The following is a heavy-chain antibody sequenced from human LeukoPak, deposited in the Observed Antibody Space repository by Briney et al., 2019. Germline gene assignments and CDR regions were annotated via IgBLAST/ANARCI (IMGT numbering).Heavy chain of an antibody. J-gene: IGHJ3*02. CDR2: INPSGGST. V-gene: IGHV1-46*03. D-gene: IGHD1-26*01. Sequence: ASVKVSCKASGYTFTSYYMHWVRQAPGQGLEWMGIINPSGGSTSYAQKFQGRVTMTRNTSTSTVYMELSSLRSEDTAVYYCAGERELNAFDIWGQGTMVTVSS. CDR3: AGERELNAFDI. CDR1: GYTFTSYY.